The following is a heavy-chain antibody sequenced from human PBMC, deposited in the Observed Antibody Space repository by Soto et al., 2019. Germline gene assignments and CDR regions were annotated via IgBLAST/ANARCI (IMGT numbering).Heavy chain of an antibody. V-gene: IGHV1-18*01. D-gene: IGHD6-13*01. CDR3: ARDGLRGYSSSGFYS. CDR1: GSRFSFYG. J-gene: IGHJ4*02. CDR2: INPPDGNR. Sequence: GASVQVSCKAYGSRFSFYGINWVRQPPGQGLEWMGWINPPDGNRSFAQKVEDRVTMTTPTPTNTVFLDVKSLNADDKAIFYCARDGLRGYSSSGFYSWGKGTIITVSS.